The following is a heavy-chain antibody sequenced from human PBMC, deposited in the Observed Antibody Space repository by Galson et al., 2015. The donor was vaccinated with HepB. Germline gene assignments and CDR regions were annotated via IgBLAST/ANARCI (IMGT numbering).Heavy chain of an antibody. V-gene: IGHV3-49*03. CDR2: IRSKAYGETT. CDR1: GFTFGDYA. J-gene: IGHJ4*02. CDR3: ATSSTGYSSGWCRY. Sequence: SLRLSCAASGFTFGDYAMSWFRQAPGKGLEWVGFIRSKAYGETTEHAASVKGRFTISRDDSKSIAYLQMNSLKSDDTAVYYCATSSTGYSSGWCRYWGQGTLVTVSS. D-gene: IGHD6-19*01.